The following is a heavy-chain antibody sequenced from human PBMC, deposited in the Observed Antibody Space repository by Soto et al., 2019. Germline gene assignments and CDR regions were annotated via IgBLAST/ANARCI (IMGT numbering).Heavy chain of an antibody. J-gene: IGHJ5*02. Sequence: QLQLVQSAAEVKKPGASVRVSCKAYGYPFIKYGISWIRQAPEQGLEWMGWIKVDSGYTNYAQKFQGRVTMTADTSSDTAFMELRSLRLVDTAVYFCATSYDTGFDPWCQGTLVSVSS. D-gene: IGHD3-9*01. CDR1: GYPFIKYG. CDR3: ATSYDTGFDP. CDR2: IKVDSGYT. V-gene: IGHV1-18*04.